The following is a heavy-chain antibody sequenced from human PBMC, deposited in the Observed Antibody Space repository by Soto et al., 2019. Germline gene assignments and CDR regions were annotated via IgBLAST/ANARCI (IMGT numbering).Heavy chain of an antibody. CDR1: GYTFTSYA. V-gene: IGHV1-8*01. Sequence: QVQLVQSGAEVKKPGASVKVSCKASGYTFTSYAINWVRQATGQGLEWMGWMNPNRGNTGYAQKFQGRVTMTRNTSIGTAYRELSSLRSEDTAVDYCARAEGFWSGFGMDVWGQGTTVTVSS. D-gene: IGHD3-3*01. CDR2: MNPNRGNT. J-gene: IGHJ6*02. CDR3: ARAEGFWSGFGMDV.